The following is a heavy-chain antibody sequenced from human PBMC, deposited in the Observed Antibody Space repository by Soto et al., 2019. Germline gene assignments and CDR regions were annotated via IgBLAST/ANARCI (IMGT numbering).Heavy chain of an antibody. V-gene: IGHV1-2*02. Sequence: QVQLVQSGAEVKKPGASVKVSCKASGYTFTGYYMHWVRQAPGQGLEWMGWINPNSGGTNYAQKFQGRVTMTRDTSISTAYMELSRLRSDDTAVYYCARALEELRFIAGAGSGSYNWFDPWGQGTLVTVSS. CDR2: INPNSGGT. CDR1: GYTFTGYY. D-gene: IGHD6-19*01. J-gene: IGHJ5*02. CDR3: ARALEELRFIAGAGSGSYNWFDP.